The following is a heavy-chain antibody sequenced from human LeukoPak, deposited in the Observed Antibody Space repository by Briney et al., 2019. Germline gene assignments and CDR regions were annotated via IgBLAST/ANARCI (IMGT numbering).Heavy chain of an antibody. V-gene: IGHV3-7*03. CDR1: GFTFSNYY. J-gene: IGHJ5*02. CDR3: AREDIVVVVAAYNWFDP. D-gene: IGHD2-15*01. Sequence: GGSLRLSCAASGFTFSNYYMSWIRQAPGKGLEWVANIKQDGSEKYYVDSVKGRFTISRDNAKNSLYLQMNSLRAEDTAVYYCAREDIVVVVAAYNWFDPWGQGTLVTVSS. CDR2: IKQDGSEK.